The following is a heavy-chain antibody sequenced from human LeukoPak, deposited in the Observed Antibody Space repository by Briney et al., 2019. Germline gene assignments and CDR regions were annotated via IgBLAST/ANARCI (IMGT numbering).Heavy chain of an antibody. D-gene: IGHD4-17*01. V-gene: IGHV3-30*02. J-gene: IGHJ5*01. CDR3: AKVYEYGDNDWFDS. CDR1: GFTFSSYG. Sequence: GGSLRLSCGASGFTFSSYGMHWVRHAPGKGLEWVAFIRYDGSNKNYADSVQGRFTISRDNSNNTLYLQMNSLRGEDTAVYYCAKVYEYGDNDWFDSWGQGTLVTVSS. CDR2: IRYDGSNK.